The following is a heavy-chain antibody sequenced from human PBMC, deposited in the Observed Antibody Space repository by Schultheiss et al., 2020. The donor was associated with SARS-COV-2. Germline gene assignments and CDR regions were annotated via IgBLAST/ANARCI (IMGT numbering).Heavy chain of an antibody. Sequence: GESLKISCAASGFTFSSYAMHWVRQAPGKGLEWVAVISYDGSNKYYADSVKGRFTISRDNAKNSLYLQMNSLRAEDTAVYYCARGSPNYDYDSRGQPTFHYWGQGTLVTVSS. V-gene: IGHV3-30*04. CDR2: ISYDGSNK. J-gene: IGHJ4*02. CDR3: ARGSPNYDYDSRGQPTFHY. D-gene: IGHD3-22*01. CDR1: GFTFSSYA.